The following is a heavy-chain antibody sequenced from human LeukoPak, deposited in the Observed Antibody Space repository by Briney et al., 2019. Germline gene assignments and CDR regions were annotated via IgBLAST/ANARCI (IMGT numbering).Heavy chain of an antibody. V-gene: IGHV3-74*01. CDR3: VRDIAPIGAVWFDP. J-gene: IGHJ5*02. Sequence: GGSLRLSCAASGFTVKRYYMYWIRQAPGRGPMWVSRISDDGRATLYADFAKGRFTISRDSAKNTVYLQMNSLRVEDTALYYCVRDIAPIGAVWFDPWGQGTLVTVSS. D-gene: IGHD6-13*01. CDR1: GFTVKRYY. CDR2: ISDDGRAT.